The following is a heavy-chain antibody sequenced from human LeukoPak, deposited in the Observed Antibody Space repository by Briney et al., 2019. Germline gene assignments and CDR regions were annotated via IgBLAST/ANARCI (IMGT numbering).Heavy chain of an antibody. V-gene: IGHV5-51*01. CDR3: ATFYSGYSNGLDV. J-gene: IGHJ6*02. D-gene: IGHD5-12*01. CDR1: GYSFTSYW. CDR2: IYPGDSDA. Sequence: GESLKISCQGSGYSFTSYWIAWVRQMPGKGLEWMGAIYPGDSDARYSPSFQGQVTISADKSINHAYLQWSSLKASDTAMYYCATFYSGYSNGLDVWGQGTTVTVSS.